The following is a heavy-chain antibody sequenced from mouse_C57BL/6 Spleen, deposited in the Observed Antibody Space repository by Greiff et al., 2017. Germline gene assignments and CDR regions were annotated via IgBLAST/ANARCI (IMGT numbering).Heavy chain of an antibody. CDR1: GFTFSDYY. D-gene: IGHD1-1*01. V-gene: IGHV5-16*01. CDR3: ARDSYYYGLDY. Sequence: EVMLVESEGGLVQPGSSMTLSCTASGFTFSDYYMAWVRQVPEKGLEWVANSNYDGSSTYYLASLKSRFIISRDNAKNILYLQMSSLKSEDTATYYCARDSYYYGLDYWGQGTTLTVSS. J-gene: IGHJ2*01. CDR2: SNYDGSST.